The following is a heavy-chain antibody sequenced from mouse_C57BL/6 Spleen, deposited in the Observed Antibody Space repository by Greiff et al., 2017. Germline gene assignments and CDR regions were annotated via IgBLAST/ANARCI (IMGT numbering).Heavy chain of an antibody. V-gene: IGHV1-64*01. J-gene: IGHJ1*03. CDR2: IHPNSGST. D-gene: IGHD1-1*01. Sequence: QVQLQQPGAELVKPGASVKLSCKASGYTFTSYWMHWVKQRPGQGLEWIGMIHPNSGSTNYNEKFKSKATLTVDKSSSTASMQLSSLSSEDSAVYYCARDYYGSSYWYFDVWGTGTTVTVSS. CDR3: ARDYYGSSYWYFDV. CDR1: GYTFTSYW.